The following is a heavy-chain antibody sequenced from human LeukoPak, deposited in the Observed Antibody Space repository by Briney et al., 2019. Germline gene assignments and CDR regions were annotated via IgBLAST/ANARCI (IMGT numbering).Heavy chain of an antibody. CDR3: ARHFGDAYRRSFDF. Sequence: SETLSLTCAVSGGSISSSNWWSWVRQPPGRGLEWIAYIYYTGSTNYNPSLKSRVTISVDTSKNQFSLKLSSVTAADTAVYYCARHFGDAYRRSFDFWGQGTLVTVSS. CDR2: IYYTGST. J-gene: IGHJ4*02. V-gene: IGHV4-4*02. CDR1: GGSISSSNW. D-gene: IGHD5-24*01.